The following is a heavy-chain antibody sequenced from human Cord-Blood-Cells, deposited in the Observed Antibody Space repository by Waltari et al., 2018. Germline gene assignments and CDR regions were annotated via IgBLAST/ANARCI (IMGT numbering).Heavy chain of an antibody. CDR2: ISYDGSNK. Sequence: QVQLVESGGGVVQPGRSLRLSCAASGFTFSSYAMHWVRQAPGKGLEWVAVISYDGSNKYYADSGKGRVTISRGNYKNTLYLQMNSLRAEDTAVYYCARDQDKLLTYYGMDVWGQGTTVTVSS. J-gene: IGHJ6*02. CDR3: ARDQDKLLTYYGMDV. CDR1: GFTFSSYA. V-gene: IGHV3-30-3*01. D-gene: IGHD2-15*01.